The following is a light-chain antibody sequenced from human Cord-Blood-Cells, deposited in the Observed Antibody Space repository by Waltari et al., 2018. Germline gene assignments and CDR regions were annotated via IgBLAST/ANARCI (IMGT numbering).Light chain of an antibody. Sequence: QSVLTQPPSVSGAPGQRVTLSCTGSSPNIGAGYDVHWYQQLPGTAPKLLIYGTSNRPSGVPDRFSGSKSGTSASLAITGLQAEDEADYYCQSYDSSLSGVVFGGGTKLTVL. CDR1: SPNIGAGYD. V-gene: IGLV1-40*01. J-gene: IGLJ2*01. CDR3: QSYDSSLSGVV. CDR2: GTS.